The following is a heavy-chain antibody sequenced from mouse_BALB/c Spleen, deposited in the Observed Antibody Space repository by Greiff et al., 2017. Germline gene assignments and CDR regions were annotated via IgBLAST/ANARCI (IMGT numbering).Heavy chain of an antibody. J-gene: IGHJ2*01. CDR1: GFTFNTYA. CDR3: VRRGYRYEGFDY. D-gene: IGHD2-14*01. Sequence: EVQVVESGGGLVQPKGSLKLSCAASGFTFNTYAMNWVRQAPGKGLEWVARIRSKSNNYATYYADSVKDRFTISRDDSQSMLYLQMNNLKTEDTAMYYCVRRGYRYEGFDYWGQGTTLTVSS. V-gene: IGHV10-1*02. CDR2: IRSKSNNYAT.